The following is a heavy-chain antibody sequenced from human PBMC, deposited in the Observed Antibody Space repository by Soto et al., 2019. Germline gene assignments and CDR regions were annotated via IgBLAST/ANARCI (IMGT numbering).Heavy chain of an antibody. J-gene: IGHJ4*02. CDR2: TYYRSNWRH. D-gene: IGHD6-19*01. V-gene: IGHV6-1*01. CDR3: VRGVSGSGFDL. Sequence: SPTLSLTCAISGDSVSSNTAAWNWIRSSPSRGLEWLGRTYYRSNWRHDYAVSVKSRITVNPDTSKNHFSLQLNSVTPDDTAVYYCVRGVSGSGFDLWGQGTLVTVSS. CDR1: GDSVSSNTAA.